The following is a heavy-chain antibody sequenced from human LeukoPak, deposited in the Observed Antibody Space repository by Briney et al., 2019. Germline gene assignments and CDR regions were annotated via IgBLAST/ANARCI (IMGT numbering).Heavy chain of an antibody. V-gene: IGHV3-48*03. CDR2: ISTSGNTI. D-gene: IGHD3-16*01. CDR3: ARARFDWLSH. CDR1: GFTFSGSE. J-gene: IGHJ5*02. Sequence: GGSLRLSCSASGFTFSGSEMNWVRQAPGKGLEWISFISTSGNTIYYADSVKGRFTISRDNAKNSLYLQMNSLRAEDTAVYYCARARFDWLSHWGQGTLVTVSS.